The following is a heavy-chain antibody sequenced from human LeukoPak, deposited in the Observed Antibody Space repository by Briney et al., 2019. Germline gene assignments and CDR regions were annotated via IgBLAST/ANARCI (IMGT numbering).Heavy chain of an antibody. J-gene: IGHJ4*02. V-gene: IGHV4-4*07. Sequence: PSETLSLTCSVSGGSIASNFWTWIRQPPGKGLEYIGRISSSGHTNYNPSLLSRVTMSVDTSKNQFSLRLSSVTAADTAVYYCARSPGLADLDYWGQGTLVTVSS. CDR3: ARSPGLADLDY. CDR2: ISSSGHT. D-gene: IGHD6-13*01. CDR1: GGSIASNF.